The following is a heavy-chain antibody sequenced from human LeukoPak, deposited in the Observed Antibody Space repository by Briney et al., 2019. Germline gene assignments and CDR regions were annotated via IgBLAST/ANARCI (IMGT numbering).Heavy chain of an antibody. V-gene: IGHV1-69*05. Sequence: SVKVSCKASGGTFSSYAISWVRQAPGQGLEWMGRIIPIFGPANYPQNFQGRVTISTDKSTTTVYMELSSLRFDDTAVYYCARDDRLWGGNPNMDVWGKGATVTVS. D-gene: IGHD4-23*01. CDR2: IIPIFGPA. CDR1: GGTFSSYA. CDR3: ARDDRLWGGNPNMDV. J-gene: IGHJ6*03.